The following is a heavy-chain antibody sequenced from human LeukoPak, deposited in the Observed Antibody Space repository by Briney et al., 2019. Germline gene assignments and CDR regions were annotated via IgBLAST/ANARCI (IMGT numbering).Heavy chain of an antibody. CDR1: GGSISSGSYY. CDR3: ARFRFGERGDAFDI. J-gene: IGHJ3*02. CDR2: IYTSGST. Sequence: PSETLSLTCTVSGGSISSGSYYWSWIRQPAGKGLEWIGRIYTSGSTNYNPSLKSRVTISVDTSKNQFSLKLSSVTAADTAVYYCARFRFGERGDAFDIWGQGTMVTVSS. D-gene: IGHD3-10*01. V-gene: IGHV4-61*02.